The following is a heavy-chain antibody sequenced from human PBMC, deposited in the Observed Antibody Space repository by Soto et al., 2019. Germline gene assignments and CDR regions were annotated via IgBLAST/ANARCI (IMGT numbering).Heavy chain of an antibody. CDR1: AYTFIGYY. Sequence: GASVKVSCKASAYTFIGYYVHWVRQAPGQGLEWMGWINPNSGDTNYVQKFQGRVTMTRETSISTTYMEVSRLTSDDTAVHYCARDGHSGFGGFDFWGQGTLVTVS. D-gene: IGHD5-12*01. J-gene: IGHJ4*02. CDR3: ARDGHSGFGGFDF. CDR2: INPNSGDT. V-gene: IGHV1-2*02.